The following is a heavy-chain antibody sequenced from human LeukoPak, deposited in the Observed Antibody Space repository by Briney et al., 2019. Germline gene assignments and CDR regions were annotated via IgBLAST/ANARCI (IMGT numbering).Heavy chain of an antibody. D-gene: IGHD2-21*01. CDR2: FLAGGLL. V-gene: IGHV3-66*04. CDR3: GRRFCNSCPLDF. J-gene: IGHJ4*02. Sequence: PGGSLRLSCVGSGFNVTTNNMYWVRQAPGKGLECVSTFLAGGLLDYADSVRDRFTISRDTSKNTLYLQMNSLSAEDTAVYYCGRRFCNSCPLDFWRQGTLVTVSS. CDR1: GFNVTTNN.